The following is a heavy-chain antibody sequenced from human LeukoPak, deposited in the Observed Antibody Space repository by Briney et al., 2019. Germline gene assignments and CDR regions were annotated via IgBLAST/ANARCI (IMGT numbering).Heavy chain of an antibody. CDR1: GFTFSSYG. CDR2: IRYGGSNK. V-gene: IGHV3-30*02. J-gene: IGHJ5*02. D-gene: IGHD6-19*01. Sequence: GGSLRLSCAASGFTFSSYGMHWVRQAPGKGLEWVAFIRYGGSNKYYADSVKGRFTISRDNAKNSLSLQMNSLRAEDTAVYFCARSSPASGRNWFAPWGQGTLVTVSS. CDR3: ARSSPASGRNWFAP.